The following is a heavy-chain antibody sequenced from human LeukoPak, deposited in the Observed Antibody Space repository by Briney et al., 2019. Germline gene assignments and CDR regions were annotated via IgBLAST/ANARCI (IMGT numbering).Heavy chain of an antibody. J-gene: IGHJ4*02. CDR1: GFTFISYW. V-gene: IGHV3-23*01. Sequence: PGGSLRLSCAASGFTFISYWMSWVRQAPGKGLEWVSAISGSGGSTYYADSVKGRFTISRDNYKNTLYLQMNSLRAEDTALYYCARAVHFDSSGPFDYWGQGTLVTVSS. D-gene: IGHD3-22*01. CDR3: ARAVHFDSSGPFDY. CDR2: ISGSGGST.